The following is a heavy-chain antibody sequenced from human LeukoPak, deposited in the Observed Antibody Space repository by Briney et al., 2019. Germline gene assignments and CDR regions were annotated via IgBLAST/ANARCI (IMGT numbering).Heavy chain of an antibody. Sequence: PGGSLRLSCAASGFTFSSYSMNWVRQAPGKGLEWVSSISSSSSYIYYADSVKGRFTISRDNSKNTLYLQMNSLRAADTAVYYCARGYDILTGYDYWGQGTLVTVSS. CDR1: GFTFSSYS. CDR2: ISSSSSYI. CDR3: ARGYDILTGYDY. D-gene: IGHD3-9*01. V-gene: IGHV3-21*01. J-gene: IGHJ4*02.